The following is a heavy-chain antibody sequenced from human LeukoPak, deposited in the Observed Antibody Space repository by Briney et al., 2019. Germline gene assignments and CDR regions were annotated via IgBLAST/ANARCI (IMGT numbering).Heavy chain of an antibody. J-gene: IGHJ6*02. CDR3: ARGGYDILTGYSLYYYYGMDV. Sequence: GGSLRLSCAASGFTVSSNYMSWVRQAPGKGLEWVAVIWYDGSNKYYADSVKGRFTISRDNSKNTLYLQMNSLRAEDTAVYYCARGGYDILTGYSLYYYYGMDVWGQGTTVTVSS. CDR2: IWYDGSNK. D-gene: IGHD3-9*01. CDR1: GFTVSSNY. V-gene: IGHV3-33*08.